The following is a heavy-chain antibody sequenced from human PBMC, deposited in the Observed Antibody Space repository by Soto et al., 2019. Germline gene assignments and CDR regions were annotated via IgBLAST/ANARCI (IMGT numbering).Heavy chain of an antibody. CDR1: GGSISSSNWY. V-gene: IGHV4-39*01. J-gene: IGHJ4*02. CDR3: AKYASCYSCGA. D-gene: IGHD2-15*01. Sequence: QLQLQESGPGLLKPSETLSLTCAVSGGSISSSNWYGGWCRQAPGKGRDRIGSVRYGTASFYNPSLERRVTISVDTSKNQFFLTVRSVTAADTAIYYCAKYASCYSCGAWGQGAMVTVSS. CDR2: VRYGTAS.